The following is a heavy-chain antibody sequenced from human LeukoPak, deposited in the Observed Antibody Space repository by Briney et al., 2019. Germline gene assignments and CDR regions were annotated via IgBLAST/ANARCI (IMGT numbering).Heavy chain of an antibody. D-gene: IGHD6-19*01. CDR3: ARGYNAGWFDY. CDR1: GFSFSTYT. J-gene: IGHJ4*02. V-gene: IGHV3-30*04. CDR2: ISSDGTIQ. Sequence: PWGSLRLSCAASGFSFSTYTLHWVRQAPGKGLEWVAVISSDGTIQDYADSVKARFTISRDNPKNTLFLQLNSLRVEDTAVYFCARGYNAGWFDYWGQGTLVTVSS.